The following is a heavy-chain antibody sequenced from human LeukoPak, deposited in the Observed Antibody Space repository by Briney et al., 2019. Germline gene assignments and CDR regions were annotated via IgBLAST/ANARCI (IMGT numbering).Heavy chain of an antibody. CDR3: ARETSNRTFDY. V-gene: IGHV3-64*01. CDR1: GFTFSSYA. J-gene: IGHJ4*02. Sequence: GGSLRLSCAVSGFTFSSYAMHWVRQAPGKGLEYVSAISSNGGSTYYANSVKGRFTISRDNSKNTLYLQMGSLRAEDMAVYYCARETSNRTFDYWGQGTLVTVSS. CDR2: ISSNGGST. D-gene: IGHD1-14*01.